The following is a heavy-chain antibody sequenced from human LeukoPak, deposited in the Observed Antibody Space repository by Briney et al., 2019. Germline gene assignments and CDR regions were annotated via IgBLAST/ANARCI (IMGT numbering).Heavy chain of an antibody. D-gene: IGHD6-13*01. CDR3: ARSIAAAGRGGYGMDV. CDR1: GDSISSHY. V-gene: IGHV4-59*08. CDR2: IFYSGSA. Sequence: SETLSLTCSVSGDSISSHYWSWIRQSPGKGLEFIGYIFYSGSATYNPSLESRVTISLDTSRKQFSLKQSSVTAADTAVYYCARSIAAAGRGGYGMDVWGQGTTVTVSS. J-gene: IGHJ6*02.